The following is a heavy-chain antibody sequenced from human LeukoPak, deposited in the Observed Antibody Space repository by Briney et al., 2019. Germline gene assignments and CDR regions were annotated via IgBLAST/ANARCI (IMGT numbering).Heavy chain of an antibody. D-gene: IGHD3-10*01. V-gene: IGHV3-7*01. J-gene: IGHJ4*02. CDR2: IKQDGSGE. CDR3: VWFGDSRVLY. Sequence: GGSLRLSCAASGFTFSHDWMSWVRQAPGKGLEWVASIKQDGSGEHYVDSVKGRFTISRDNAKNSLYLQMNSLRTEDTAVYYCVWFGDSRVLYWGQGTLVTVSS. CDR1: GFTFSHDW.